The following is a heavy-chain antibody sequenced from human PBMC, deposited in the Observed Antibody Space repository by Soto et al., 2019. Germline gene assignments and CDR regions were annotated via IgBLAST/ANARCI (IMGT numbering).Heavy chain of an antibody. Sequence: GGSLRLSCAASGFTFSSYAMSWVRQAPGKGLEWVVAISGSGGSTYYADSVKGRFTISRANSKNTLYLQMNRLRAEDTAVYYCAKVLYDFWSGYLYAYYFDYWGQGTLVTVSS. V-gene: IGHV3-23*01. CDR3: AKVLYDFWSGYLYAYYFDY. D-gene: IGHD3-3*01. CDR2: ISGSGGST. J-gene: IGHJ4*02. CDR1: GFTFSSYA.